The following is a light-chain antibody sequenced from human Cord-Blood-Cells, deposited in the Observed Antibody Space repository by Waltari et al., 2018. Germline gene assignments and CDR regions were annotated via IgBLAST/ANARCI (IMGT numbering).Light chain of an antibody. V-gene: IGKV1-5*01. CDR2: DAS. Sequence: DIQMTQSPSTLSASVGDRVTITCRASQSISSWLAWYQQKPGKAPKLLIYDASSLESGVPSRFSGSGSGTEFTLTISSLQPDDFATYYCQQYNSYETFGQGTKVEIE. CDR3: QQYNSYET. CDR1: QSISSW. J-gene: IGKJ1*01.